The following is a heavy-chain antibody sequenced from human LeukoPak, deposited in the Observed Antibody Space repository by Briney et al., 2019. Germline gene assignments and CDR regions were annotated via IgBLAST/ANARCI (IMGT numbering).Heavy chain of an antibody. CDR1: GFTFSSYG. V-gene: IGHV3-30*18. CDR3: AKTVFTGVDTAMVTTFDY. D-gene: IGHD5-18*01. J-gene: IGHJ4*02. CDR2: ISYDRSNK. Sequence: GRSLRLSCAASGFTFSSYGMHWVRQAPGKGLGWVAVISYDRSNKYYADSVKGRFTISRDNSKNTLYLQMNSLRAEDTAVYYCAKTVFTGVDTAMVTTFDYWGQGTLVTVSS.